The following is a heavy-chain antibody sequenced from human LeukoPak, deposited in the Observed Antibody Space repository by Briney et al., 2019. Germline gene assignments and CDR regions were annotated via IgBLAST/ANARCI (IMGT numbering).Heavy chain of an antibody. CDR3: ARDTGIAAAGTFDY. CDR1: GFTFSDYY. D-gene: IGHD6-13*01. J-gene: IGHJ4*02. CDR2: ISSSGSTI. Sequence: AGGSLRLSCAASGFTFSDYYMSWIRQAPGKGLEWVSYISSSGSTIYYADSVKGRFTVSRDNAKNSLYLQMNSLRAEDTAVYYCARDTGIAAAGTFDYWGQGTLVTVSS. V-gene: IGHV3-11*01.